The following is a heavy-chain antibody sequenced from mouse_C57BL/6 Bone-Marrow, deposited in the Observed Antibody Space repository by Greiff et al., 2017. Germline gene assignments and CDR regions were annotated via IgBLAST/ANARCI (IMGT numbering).Heavy chain of an antibody. J-gene: IGHJ4*01. Sequence: QVQLQQPGAELVKPGASVKMSCKASGYTFTSYWITWVKQRPGQGLEWIGDIYPGSGSTNSNEKFKRKATLTVDTSSSTAYMQLSSLTSEDSAVYYWARRPGTEAMDYWGQGTSVTVSS. V-gene: IGHV1-55*01. CDR2: IYPGSGST. CDR1: GYTFTSYW. CDR3: ARRPGTEAMDY.